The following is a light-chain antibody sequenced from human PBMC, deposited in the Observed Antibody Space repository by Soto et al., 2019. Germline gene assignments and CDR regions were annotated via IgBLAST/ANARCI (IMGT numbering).Light chain of an antibody. J-gene: IGLJ2*01. CDR1: SSDVGGYNY. CDR3: CSYAGSYTLV. V-gene: IGLV2-11*01. Sequence: QSVLTQPSSLSGSPVQSVTISCTGTSSDVGGYNYVSWYQQHQGKAPKLMIYDVSKRPSGVPDRFSGSKSGNTASLTISGLQAEDEDDYYCCSYAGSYTLVFGGGTKLTVL. CDR2: DVS.